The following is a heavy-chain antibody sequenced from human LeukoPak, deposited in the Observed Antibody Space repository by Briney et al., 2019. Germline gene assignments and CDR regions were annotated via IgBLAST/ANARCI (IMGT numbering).Heavy chain of an antibody. CDR2: IYPGDSDT. V-gene: IGHV5-51*01. D-gene: IGHD2-2*02. CDR1: GYSFTSYW. J-gene: IGHJ6*04. Sequence: GESLKISCKGSGYSFTSYWIGWVRQMPGKGPEWMGIIYPGDSDTRYSPSFQGQVTLSADKSISTAYLQWSSLKASDTAMYYCARFLEDCSSTSCYRHLDVWGKGTTVTVSS. CDR3: ARFLEDCSSTSCYRHLDV.